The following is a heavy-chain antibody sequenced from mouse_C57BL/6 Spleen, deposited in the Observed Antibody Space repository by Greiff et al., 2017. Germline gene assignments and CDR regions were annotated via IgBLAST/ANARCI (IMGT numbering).Heavy chain of an antibody. CDR3: AREGPLNYFDY. J-gene: IGHJ2*01. CDR2: INYDGSST. V-gene: IGHV5-16*01. Sequence: EVKVVESEGGLVQPGSSMKLSCTASGFTFSDYYMAWVRQVPEKGLEWVANINYDGSSTYYLDSLKSRFIISGDNAKNILYLQMSGLKSEDTATYYCAREGPLNYFDYWGQGTTLTVSS. CDR1: GFTFSDYY.